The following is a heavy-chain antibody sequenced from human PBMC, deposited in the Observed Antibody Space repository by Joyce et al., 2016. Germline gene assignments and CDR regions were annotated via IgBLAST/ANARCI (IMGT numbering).Heavy chain of an antibody. J-gene: IGHJ4*02. CDR2: STARGDYS. CDR1: GFTFNFFT. CDR3: VREAARDRGSVWPKDH. Sequence: EVQIVESGGGLVKPGGSLRLSCAACGFTFNFFTMNWVRQTPAKGLEWVASSTARGDYSYYKDSVKGRFTISRDNAKNSLLLEMHSLAVDDTGVYCCVREAARDRGSVWPKDHWGQGTLVTVSS. V-gene: IGHV3-21*01. D-gene: IGHD5/OR15-5a*01.